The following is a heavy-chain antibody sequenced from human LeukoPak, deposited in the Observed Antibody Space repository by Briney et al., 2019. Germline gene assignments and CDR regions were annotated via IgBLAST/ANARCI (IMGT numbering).Heavy chain of an antibody. J-gene: IGHJ4*02. CDR1: GYTFTDYY. Sequence: ASVKVSCKASGYTFTDYYIHWVRQAPGQGLEWMGWIHPPSGGTNYAEKLQGRVTMTRDTSISTAYMELTKLTSDDAGVYYCVRDPGWLQVDYWGQGTLLTVSS. CDR2: IHPPSGGT. V-gene: IGHV1-2*02. D-gene: IGHD5-24*01. CDR3: VRDPGWLQVDY.